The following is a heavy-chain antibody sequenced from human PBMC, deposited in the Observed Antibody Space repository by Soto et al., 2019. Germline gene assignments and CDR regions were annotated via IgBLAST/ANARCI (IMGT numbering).Heavy chain of an antibody. CDR2: ITSVSHDI. J-gene: IGHJ6*02. D-gene: IGHD2-15*01. Sequence: GSLRLSCAASGVPFTTYSMMWVRQAPGKGLEWVSSITSVSHDIYYADSVRGRFTVSRDNAQNSLFLQMNSLRVDDTAVYYCAREVVANLDYYYGMDVWGQGTTVTVSS. V-gene: IGHV3-21*01. CDR1: GVPFTTYS. CDR3: AREVVANLDYYYGMDV.